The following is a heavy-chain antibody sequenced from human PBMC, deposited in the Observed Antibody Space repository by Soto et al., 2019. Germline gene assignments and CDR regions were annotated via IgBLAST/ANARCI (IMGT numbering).Heavy chain of an antibody. J-gene: IGHJ1*01. Sequence: GGSLILSCAASGFTFSDYYRSWIRQDPGKGLEWVSYISSSSSYTNYADSVKGRFTISRDNAKNSLYLQMNSLRAEDTAVYYCARDFDPLPDIAAAGTINFQHWGQGTLVTVSS. D-gene: IGHD6-13*01. CDR2: ISSSSSYT. CDR3: ARDFDPLPDIAAAGTINFQH. CDR1: GFTFSDYY. V-gene: IGHV3-11*05.